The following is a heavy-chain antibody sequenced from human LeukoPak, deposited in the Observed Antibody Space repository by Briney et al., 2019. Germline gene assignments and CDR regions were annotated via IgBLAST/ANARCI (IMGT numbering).Heavy chain of an antibody. D-gene: IGHD6-19*01. J-gene: IGHJ4*02. CDR3: AKGYSSGWYPFDY. V-gene: IGHV3-43*01. Sequence: GGSLRLSCAASGFTFDDYTMHWVRQAPGKSLEWVSLITWDSGTTYYKDSVKGRFTISRDNSKNSLYLQMNSLRTEDTALYYCAKGYSSGWYPFDYWGQGTLVTVSS. CDR1: GFTFDDYT. CDR2: ITWDSGTT.